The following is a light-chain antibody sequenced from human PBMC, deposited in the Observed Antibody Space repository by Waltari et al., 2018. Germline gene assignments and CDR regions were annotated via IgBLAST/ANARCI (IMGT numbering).Light chain of an antibody. CDR2: EVT. V-gene: IGLV2-23*02. CDR1: RSDVGNYNF. Sequence: QSGLTQPASVSGSPGQSITISCTGTRSDVGNYNFVPWYQQYPGKAPKLMVYEVTKRASGVSDRFSGSKSGNTASLTIYGLQSEDEADYYCCSYAGFGIYVFGTGTKVTVL. J-gene: IGLJ1*01. CDR3: CSYAGFGIYV.